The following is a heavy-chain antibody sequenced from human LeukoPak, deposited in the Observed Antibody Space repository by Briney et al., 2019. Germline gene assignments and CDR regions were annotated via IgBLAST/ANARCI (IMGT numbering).Heavy chain of an antibody. J-gene: IGHJ6*02. CDR2: IHTGGNT. Sequence: GGSLRLSCAASGFTVDSNYLSWVRQAPGKGLEWVSTIHTGGNTYYAASVKGRFTISGDNSKNTLYLQMNSLRAEDTAVYYCARSITIFGVVILYYYGMDVWGQGTTVTVSS. CDR3: ARSITIFGVVILYYYGMDV. D-gene: IGHD3-3*01. V-gene: IGHV3-53*01. CDR1: GFTVDSNY.